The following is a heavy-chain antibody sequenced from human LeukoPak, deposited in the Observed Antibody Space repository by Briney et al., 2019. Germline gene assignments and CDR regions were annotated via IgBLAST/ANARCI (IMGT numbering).Heavy chain of an antibody. V-gene: IGHV1-2*02. Sequence: ASVKVSCKASGYTFTGYYMHWVRQAPGQGLEWMGWINPNSGGTNYAQKFQGRVTMTRDTSISTAYMELSRLRSDDTAVYYCARDRNLWFGEATYYFDYWGRGTLVTVSS. CDR3: ARDRNLWFGEATYYFDY. CDR2: INPNSGGT. J-gene: IGHJ4*02. D-gene: IGHD3-10*01. CDR1: GYTFTGYY.